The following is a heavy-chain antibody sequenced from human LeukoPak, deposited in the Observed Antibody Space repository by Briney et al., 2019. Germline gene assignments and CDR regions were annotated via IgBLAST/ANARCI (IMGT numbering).Heavy chain of an antibody. D-gene: IGHD4/OR15-4a*01. V-gene: IGHV3-30*02. CDR3: ASIYKMVPGDDAFDI. Sequence: PGGSLRLSCAASGFTFSSYGMHWVRQAPGKGLEWVAFIRYDGSNKYYADSVKGRFTISRDNSKNTLYLQMNSLRAEDTAVYYCASIYKMVPGDDAFDIWGQGTMVTVSS. J-gene: IGHJ3*02. CDR1: GFTFSSYG. CDR2: IRYDGSNK.